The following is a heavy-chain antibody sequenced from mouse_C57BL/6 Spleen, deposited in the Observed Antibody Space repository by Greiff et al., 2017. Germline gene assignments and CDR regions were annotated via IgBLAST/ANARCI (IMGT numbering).Heavy chain of an antibody. Sequence: VKLMESGAELVRPGASVKLSCKASGYTFTDYYINWVKQRPGQGLEWIARIYPGSGNTYYNEKFKGKATLTAEKSSSTAYMQLSSLTSEDSAVYFCARELSDGYSGYFDVWGTGTTVTVAS. CDR1: GYTFTDYY. J-gene: IGHJ1*03. CDR3: ARELSDGYSGYFDV. V-gene: IGHV1-76*01. CDR2: IYPGSGNT. D-gene: IGHD2-3*01.